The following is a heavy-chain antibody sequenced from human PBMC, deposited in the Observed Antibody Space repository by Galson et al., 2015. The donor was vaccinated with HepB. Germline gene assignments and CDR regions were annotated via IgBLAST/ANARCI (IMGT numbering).Heavy chain of an antibody. J-gene: IGHJ5*02. CDR3: ASGGITSQNIVNKVPGIGWFDP. D-gene: IGHD2/OR15-2a*01. V-gene: IGHV1-69*04. CDR1: GGTFSSYA. CDR2: IIPILGIA. Sequence: SVKVSCKASGGTFSSYAISWVRQAPGQGLEWMGRIIPILGIANYAQKFQGRVTITADKSTSTAYMELSSLRSEDTAVYYCASGGITSQNIVNKVPGIGWFDPWGQGTLVTVSS.